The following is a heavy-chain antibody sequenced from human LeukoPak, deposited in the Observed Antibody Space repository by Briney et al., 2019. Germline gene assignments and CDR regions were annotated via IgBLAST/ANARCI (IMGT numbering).Heavy chain of an antibody. D-gene: IGHD3-16*01. J-gene: IGHJ6*02. V-gene: IGHV4-34*01. Sequence: SETLSLTCAVYGGSFSGYYWSWIRQPPGKGLEWIGEINHSGSTNYNPSLKSRVTISVDTSKNQFSLKLSSVTAADTAVYYCARTSWGRYYYGMDVWGQGTTVTVSS. CDR2: INHSGST. CDR3: ARTSWGRYYYGMDV. CDR1: GGSFSGYY.